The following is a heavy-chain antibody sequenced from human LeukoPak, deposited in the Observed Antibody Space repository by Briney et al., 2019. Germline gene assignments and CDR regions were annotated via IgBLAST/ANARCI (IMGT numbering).Heavy chain of an antibody. V-gene: IGHV1-2*02. Sequence: ASVKVSCKASGYTFTGYYMHWVRQAPGQGLEWMGWINPNSGGTNYAQKFQGRVTMTRDTSISTAYMELSRLRSDDTAVYYCARDLNCSGGSCCLAHWSYGMDVWGQGTTVTVSS. J-gene: IGHJ6*02. D-gene: IGHD2-15*01. CDR3: ARDLNCSGGSCCLAHWSYGMDV. CDR1: GYTFTGYY. CDR2: INPNSGGT.